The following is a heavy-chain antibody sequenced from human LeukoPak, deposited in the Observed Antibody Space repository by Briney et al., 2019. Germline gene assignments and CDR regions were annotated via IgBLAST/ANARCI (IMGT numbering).Heavy chain of an antibody. CDR3: AKDAGLWVGEQNDY. D-gene: IGHD3-10*01. V-gene: IGHV3-23*01. Sequence: GGSLRLSCAASGFTFSSYGMSWVRQAPGKGLEWVSAISGSGGSTYYADSVKGRFTISRDNSKNTLYLQMNSLRAEDTAVYYCAKDAGLWVGEQNDYWGQGTLVTVSS. J-gene: IGHJ4*02. CDR1: GFTFSSYG. CDR2: ISGSGGST.